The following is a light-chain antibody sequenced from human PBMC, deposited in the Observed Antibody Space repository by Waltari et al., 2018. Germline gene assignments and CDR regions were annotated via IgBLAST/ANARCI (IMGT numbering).Light chain of an antibody. CDR1: RIGDKR. J-gene: IGLJ2*01. V-gene: IGLV3-21*03. Sequence: SYVLTQPHSVSAAPGKTARLTCGGDRIGDKRVNWYQQKSGQAPVLVVYDDSDRPSGVPARFSGSNSGNTATLSITRVEAGDEADYYCQVWDSRSNHVVFGGGTQLTVL. CDR3: QVWDSRSNHVV. CDR2: DDS.